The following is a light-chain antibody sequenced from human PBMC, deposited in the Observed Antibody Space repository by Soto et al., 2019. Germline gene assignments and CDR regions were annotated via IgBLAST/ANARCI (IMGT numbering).Light chain of an antibody. CDR2: DVS. V-gene: IGLV2-11*01. CDR3: CSYAGSPRDV. J-gene: IGLJ1*01. Sequence: QSALTQPRSVSGSPGQSVTISCTGTSSDVGGYNYVSWYQQHPGKAPKVMIYDVSERPSGVPDRFSGSKSGNTASLTISGLQAEDEADYCCCSYAGSPRDVFGTGTKLTFL. CDR1: SSDVGGYNY.